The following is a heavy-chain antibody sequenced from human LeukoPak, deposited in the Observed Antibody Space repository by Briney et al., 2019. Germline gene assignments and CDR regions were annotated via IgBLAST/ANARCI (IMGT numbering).Heavy chain of an antibody. V-gene: IGHV3-74*01. Sequence: PGGSLRLSCAASGFTFSSYWMHWVRQAPGKGLVWVSRIYNDGSSTSYADSVKGRFTISRDNAKSTLYLQMNSLRAEDTAVYYCARDGIGGWLYYFDYWGQGTLVTVSS. J-gene: IGHJ4*02. CDR2: IYNDGSST. CDR3: ARDGIGGWLYYFDY. D-gene: IGHD6-19*01. CDR1: GFTFSSYW.